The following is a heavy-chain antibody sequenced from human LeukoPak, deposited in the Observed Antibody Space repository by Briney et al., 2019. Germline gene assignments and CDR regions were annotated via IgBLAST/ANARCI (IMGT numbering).Heavy chain of an antibody. CDR1: GGSFSGYY. Sequence: PSETLSLTCAVYGGSFSGYYWSWIRQPPGKGLEWIGEINHSGSTNYNPSLKSRVTISVDTSKNQFSLKLSSVTAADTAVYYCARHPRLRYNWNSRRSIFDYWGQGTLVTVSS. D-gene: IGHD1-7*01. CDR3: ARHPRLRYNWNSRRSIFDY. J-gene: IGHJ4*02. V-gene: IGHV4-34*01. CDR2: INHSGST.